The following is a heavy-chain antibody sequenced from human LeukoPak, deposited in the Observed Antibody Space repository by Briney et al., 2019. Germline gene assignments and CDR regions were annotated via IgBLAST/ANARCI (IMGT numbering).Heavy chain of an antibody. CDR1: GGSFSGYY. Sequence: SSETLSLTCAVYGGSFSGYYWSWIRQPPGKGLEWIGEINDSGSTSCSPSLKSRVSISVDTSKNQFSLKLSSVTAADTAVYYCARLYIAVAGTEWFDPWGQGTLVTVSS. V-gene: IGHV4-34*01. CDR3: ARLYIAVAGTEWFDP. D-gene: IGHD6-19*01. CDR2: INDSGST. J-gene: IGHJ5*02.